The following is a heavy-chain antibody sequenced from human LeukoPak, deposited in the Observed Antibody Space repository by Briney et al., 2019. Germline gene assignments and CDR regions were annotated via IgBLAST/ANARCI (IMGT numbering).Heavy chain of an antibody. V-gene: IGHV3-30-3*01. D-gene: IGHD6-13*01. CDR3: AREGQQQLPVYYYYYMDV. J-gene: IGHJ6*03. Sequence: GGSLRLSCAASGFTFSSYAMHWVRQAPGKGLEWVAVISYDGSNKYYADSVKGRFTISRDNSKNTLYLQMNSLRAEDTAVYYCAREGQQQLPVYYYYYMDVWGKGTTVTVSS. CDR1: GFTFSSYA. CDR2: ISYDGSNK.